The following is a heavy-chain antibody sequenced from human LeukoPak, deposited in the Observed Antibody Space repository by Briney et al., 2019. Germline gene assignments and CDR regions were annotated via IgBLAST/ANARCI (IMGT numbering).Heavy chain of an antibody. D-gene: IGHD1-26*01. CDR1: GFTFSSYA. CDR3: VKDRGGSPFYGMDV. Sequence: GGSLRLSCAASGFTFSSYAMSWVRQAPGKGLKWVSTISGSGGTGTYYADSVKGRFTISRDNSKSTPYLPMNSLRAEDTAVYYCVKDRGGSPFYGMDVWGQGTTVTVSS. J-gene: IGHJ6*02. V-gene: IGHV3-23*01. CDR2: ISGSGGTGT.